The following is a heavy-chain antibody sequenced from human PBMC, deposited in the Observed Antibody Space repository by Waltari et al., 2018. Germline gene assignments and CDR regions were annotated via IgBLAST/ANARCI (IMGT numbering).Heavy chain of an antibody. CDR1: GFHFSSHA. CDR2: ISGSGDSA. Sequence: ELQLLEAGGGLVQPGGYLRLSCGASGFHFSSHAMRWVPRAPGKGVELVSAISGSGDSAFYAESVNGRFTVSRDNSKNTLFLQMNNLRAEDTAVYYCARDWRRSLEYLDWLLFALDYWGQGTLVTVSS. CDR3: ARDWRRSLEYLDWLLFALDY. V-gene: IGHV3-23*01. J-gene: IGHJ4*02. D-gene: IGHD3-9*01.